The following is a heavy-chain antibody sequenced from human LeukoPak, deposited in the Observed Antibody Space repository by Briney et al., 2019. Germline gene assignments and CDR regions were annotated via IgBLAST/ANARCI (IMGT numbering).Heavy chain of an antibody. CDR1: GCTLTNYA. CDR2: MSNDGENK. CDR3: AREGHSDLLTGYSPVEYYYYYMDV. J-gene: IGHJ6*03. Sequence: GGSLRLSCAVSGCTLTNYAVHWVRQAPGKGLDLLAVMSNDGENKYLADSVKGRFSVSRDISKDTLYLQMDSLRAEDTAVYYCAREGHSDLLTGYSPVEYYYYYMDVWGKGTTVTVSS. D-gene: IGHD3-9*01. V-gene: IGHV3-30*04.